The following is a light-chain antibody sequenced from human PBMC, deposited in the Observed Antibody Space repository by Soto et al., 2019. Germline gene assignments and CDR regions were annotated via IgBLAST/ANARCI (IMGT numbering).Light chain of an antibody. V-gene: IGKV4-1*01. CDR3: QQYYSTPPT. CDR1: QSVLYSSNNKNY. Sequence: DIVMTQSPDSLAVSLGERATINCKSSQSVLYSSNNKNYLAWYQQQPGQPPKLLIYWASTRESGVPDRFSGSGSGTDFTLPISSLQAEDVAVYSCQQYYSTPPTFGGGTKVEIK. CDR2: WAS. J-gene: IGKJ4*01.